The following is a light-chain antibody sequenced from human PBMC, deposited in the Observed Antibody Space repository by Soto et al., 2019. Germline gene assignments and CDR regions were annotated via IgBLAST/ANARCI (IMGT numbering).Light chain of an antibody. J-gene: IGLJ1*01. CDR2: EVN. V-gene: IGLV2-8*01. Sequence: QSALTQPPSASGSPGQSVAISCTGTSSDVGGYNYVSWYQQHPGKAPKLMIYEVNKRPSGVPDRFSGSKSGNTASPTVSGLQAEDEADYYCQSYDSTLSARYVFGTGTKVTVL. CDR3: QSYDSTLSARYV. CDR1: SSDVGGYNY.